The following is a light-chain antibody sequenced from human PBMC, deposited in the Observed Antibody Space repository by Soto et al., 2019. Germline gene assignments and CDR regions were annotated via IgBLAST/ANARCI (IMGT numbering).Light chain of an antibody. CDR3: QNYNSAPLT. CDR2: AAS. Sequence: DIQMTQSPSSLSASVGDTVTITCRASQGISNSLNWFQQKPGRVPQFLIYAASTLQPGVPPRFSGSGSGTDFTLTISSLQPEDVATYYCQNYNSAPLTFGPGTRVEIK. J-gene: IGKJ3*01. V-gene: IGKV1-27*01. CDR1: QGISNS.